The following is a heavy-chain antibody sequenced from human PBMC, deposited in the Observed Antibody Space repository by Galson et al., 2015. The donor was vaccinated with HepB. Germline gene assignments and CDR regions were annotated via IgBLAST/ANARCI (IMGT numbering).Heavy chain of an antibody. Sequence: ETLSLTCAVSGDSISNKNWWSWVRQPPGKGLEWIGEIHHGGSTNYNPSFKSRITISINKSKNEFSLKLTSVTAADTAFYYCARAKNYYGSDFWGQGTLVTVSS. CDR1: GDSISNKNW. V-gene: IGHV4-4*02. D-gene: IGHD3-10*01. J-gene: IGHJ4*02. CDR2: IHHGGST. CDR3: ARAKNYYGSDF.